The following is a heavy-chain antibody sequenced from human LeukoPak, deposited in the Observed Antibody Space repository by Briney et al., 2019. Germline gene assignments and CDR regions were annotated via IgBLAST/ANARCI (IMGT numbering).Heavy chain of an antibody. CDR2: TSNNGGST. CDR3: AKVLYDYIWGNYRYGAFDV. Sequence: PGGSLRLSCAASGFTFSSYAMSWVRQAPGKGLEWVSATSNNGGSTYYADSVKGRFTISRDNSKNTLYLQMNSLRAEDTALYYCAKVLYDYIWGNYRYGAFDVWGRGTMVTVSS. CDR1: GFTFSSYA. D-gene: IGHD3-16*02. J-gene: IGHJ3*01. V-gene: IGHV3-23*01.